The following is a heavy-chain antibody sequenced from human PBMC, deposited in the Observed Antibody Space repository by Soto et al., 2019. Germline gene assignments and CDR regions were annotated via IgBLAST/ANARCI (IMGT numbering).Heavy chain of an antibody. CDR3: AGGGLRAYCFYP. D-gene: IGHD5-12*01. Sequence: EVQLVESGGGLVQPGGSLRLSCAASEFTFSNYWMHWVRQAPGKGLVWVSRINNDASSTNYADSVKGRFPISPENAKNTLYGQMNSLRASHAAVYYCAGGGLRAYCFYPFRHRTLVTVSS. V-gene: IGHV3-74*01. CDR1: EFTFSNYW. CDR2: INNDASST. J-gene: IGHJ5*02.